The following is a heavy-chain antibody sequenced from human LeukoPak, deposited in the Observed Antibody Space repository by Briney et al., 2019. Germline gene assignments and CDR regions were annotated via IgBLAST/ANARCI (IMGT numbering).Heavy chain of an antibody. V-gene: IGHV4-34*01. CDR2: IYYSGST. CDR1: GGSFSDYY. Sequence: PSETLSLTCAVYGGSFSDYYWSWIRQPPGKGLEWIGSIYYSGSTYYNPSLKSRVTISVDTSKNQFSLKLSSVTAADTAVYYCARQRELAAAGTAFDYWGQGTLVTVSS. D-gene: IGHD6-13*01. CDR3: ARQRELAAAGTAFDY. J-gene: IGHJ4*02.